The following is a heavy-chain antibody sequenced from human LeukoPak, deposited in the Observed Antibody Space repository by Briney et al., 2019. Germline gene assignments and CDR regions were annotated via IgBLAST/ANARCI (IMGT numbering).Heavy chain of an antibody. Sequence: PSETLSLTCTVSGGSISSGSYYWSWIRQPPGKGLEWIGYIYYSGSTNYNPSLKSRVTISVDTSKNQFSLKLSSVTAADTAVYYCARGPPPDYYYYMDVWGKGTTVTISS. J-gene: IGHJ6*03. CDR2: IYYSGST. CDR3: ARGPPPDYYYYMDV. V-gene: IGHV4-61*01. CDR1: GGSISSGSYY.